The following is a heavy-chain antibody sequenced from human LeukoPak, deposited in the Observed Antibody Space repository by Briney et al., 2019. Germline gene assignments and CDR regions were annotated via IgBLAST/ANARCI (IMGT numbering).Heavy chain of an antibody. CDR2: ISAYNGNT. CDR1: GYTFTSYG. V-gene: IGHV1-18*01. CDR3: AREGYLGSSWSYYFDY. D-gene: IGHD6-13*01. J-gene: IGHJ4*02. Sequence: GASVKVSCKASGYTFTSYGISWVRQAPGQGLEWMGWISAYNGNTNYAQKLQGRVTMTTDTSTSTAYMELRSLRSDDTAVYYCAREGYLGSSWSYYFDYWGQGTLVTVSS.